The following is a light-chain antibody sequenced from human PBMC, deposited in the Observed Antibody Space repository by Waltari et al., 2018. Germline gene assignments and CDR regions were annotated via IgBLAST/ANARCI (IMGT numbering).Light chain of an antibody. V-gene: IGLV2-23*02. Sequence: QSALTQPASISGSPGQSITISCAGTISDVGSFNLVSWYQHHPGKAPKLRFFEVSQRPSGISDRFSGSKAGNTASLTISGLQAEDEANYYCCSYARSKVGLCGGGTKLTVL. CDR2: EVS. J-gene: IGLJ3*02. CDR3: CSYARSKVGL. CDR1: ISDVGSFNL.